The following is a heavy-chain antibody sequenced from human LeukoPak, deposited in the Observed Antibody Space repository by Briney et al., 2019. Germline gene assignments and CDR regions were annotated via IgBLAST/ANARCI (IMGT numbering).Heavy chain of an antibody. Sequence: GGSLRLSCAASGFTFSSYSMNWVRQAPGKGLEWVSSISSSSSYIYYADSVKGRFTISRDNAKNSLYLQMNSLRAEDTAVYYCARARGIRYFTDYWGQGTLVTVSS. CDR1: GFTFSSYS. D-gene: IGHD3-9*01. V-gene: IGHV3-21*01. CDR3: ARARGIRYFTDY. CDR2: ISSSSSYI. J-gene: IGHJ4*02.